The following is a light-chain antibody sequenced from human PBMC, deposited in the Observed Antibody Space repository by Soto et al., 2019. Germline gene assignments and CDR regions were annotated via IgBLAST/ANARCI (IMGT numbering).Light chain of an antibody. CDR1: SSDVGKYNL. CDR2: QGY. V-gene: IGLV2-23*01. Sequence: QSVLTQPASVSGSPGQSITISCTGTSSDVGKYNLVSWYQQHPGKAPKVMILQGYKRPSGVSNRFSGSKFGKTVSLTISGLQAEDEDEYYCCAYADTYTYVFGTGTKVTVL. J-gene: IGLJ1*01. CDR3: CAYADTYTYV.